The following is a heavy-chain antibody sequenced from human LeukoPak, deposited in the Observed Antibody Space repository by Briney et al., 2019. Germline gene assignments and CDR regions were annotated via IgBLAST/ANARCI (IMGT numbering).Heavy chain of an antibody. Sequence: GGSLRLSCAASGFTFSSYAMSWVRQAPGKGLEWVSGINWNSGDMDYADSVRGRFTISRDNAKNSLYLQMNSLRTEDTALYYCAKIDRVYTYGSGAFDIWGQGTMVTVSS. CDR2: INWNSGDM. D-gene: IGHD3-10*01. CDR3: AKIDRVYTYGSGAFDI. CDR1: GFTFSSYA. V-gene: IGHV3-9*01. J-gene: IGHJ3*02.